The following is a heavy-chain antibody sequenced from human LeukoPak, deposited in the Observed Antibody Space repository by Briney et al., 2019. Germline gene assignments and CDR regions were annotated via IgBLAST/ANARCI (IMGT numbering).Heavy chain of an antibody. Sequence: GGSLRLSCAVSGFIFSNYAMGWVRQAPGKGLEWVSAIGGNTYYADSVKGRFTVSRDNSKNTLYLQMNSLRVEDTAVYYCAKGRDNPYFFDYWGRGTLVTVSS. V-gene: IGHV3-23*01. CDR3: AKGRDNPYFFDY. CDR1: GFIFSNYA. CDR2: IGGNT. D-gene: IGHD1-1*01. J-gene: IGHJ4*02.